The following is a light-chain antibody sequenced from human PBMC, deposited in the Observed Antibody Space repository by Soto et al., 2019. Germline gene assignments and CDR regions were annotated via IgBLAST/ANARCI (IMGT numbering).Light chain of an antibody. J-gene: IGKJ1*01. CDR2: GAS. CDR3: QQYGSSRTWT. CDR1: QSVSSNY. Sequence: EIVLTQSPGTLSLSLGERATLSCRASQSVSSNYLAWYQQKPGQAPRLLIYGASSRATGIPDRFSGSGSGTDFTLTISRLEPEDLAVYYCQQYGSSRTWTFGQGTKVEIK. V-gene: IGKV3-20*01.